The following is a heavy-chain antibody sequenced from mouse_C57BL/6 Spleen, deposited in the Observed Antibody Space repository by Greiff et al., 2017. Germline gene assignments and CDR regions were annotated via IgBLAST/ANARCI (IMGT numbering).Heavy chain of an antibody. J-gene: IGHJ2*01. Sequence: QVQLKESGAELVRPGASVTLSCKASGYTFTDYEMHWVKQTPVHGLEWIGAIDPETGGTAYNQKFKGKAILTADKSSSTAYMELRSLTSEDSAVYYCTRNCQDYFDYWGQGTTLTVSS. CDR2: IDPETGGT. CDR1: GYTFTDYE. CDR3: TRNCQDYFDY. D-gene: IGHD4-1*01. V-gene: IGHV1-15*01.